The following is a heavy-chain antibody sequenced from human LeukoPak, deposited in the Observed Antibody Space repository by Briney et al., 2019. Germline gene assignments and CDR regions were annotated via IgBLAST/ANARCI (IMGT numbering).Heavy chain of an antibody. CDR3: ARDPTGFSRYLWDYYCMDV. CDR2: INHSGST. D-gene: IGHD1-1*01. CDR1: GGSFSGYY. J-gene: IGHJ6*03. V-gene: IGHV4-34*01. Sequence: PSETLSLTCAVYGGSFSGYYWSWIRQPPGKGLEWIGEINHSGSTNYNPSLKSRVTISVDTSKNQFSLKLSSVTAADTAVYYCARDPTGFSRYLWDYYCMDVWGKGTTVTVSS.